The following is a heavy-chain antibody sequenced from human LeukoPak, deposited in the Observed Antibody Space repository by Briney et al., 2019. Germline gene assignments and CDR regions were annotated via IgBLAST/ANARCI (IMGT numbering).Heavy chain of an antibody. D-gene: IGHD3-16*01. J-gene: IGHJ4*02. V-gene: IGHV4-39*01. CDR2: IYYSGIT. CDR1: GGSISSSSYY. CDR3: ARTNYDYVWGSSPVDY. Sequence: SETLSLTCTVSGGSISSSSYYWGWIRQPPGKGLEWIGSIYYSGITYYNPSLNSRVTIPVDTSKNQFSLKLISVTAADTAVYYCARTNYDYVWGSSPVDYWGQGTLVTVSS.